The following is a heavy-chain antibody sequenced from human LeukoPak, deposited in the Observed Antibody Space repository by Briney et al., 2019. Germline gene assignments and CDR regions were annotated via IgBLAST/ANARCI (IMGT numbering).Heavy chain of an antibody. CDR3: ARHGPKWELDY. J-gene: IGHJ4*02. CDR1: GFTLSDYY. V-gene: IGHV3-11*01. Sequence: GGSLRLSCAASGFTLSDYYMSWIRQAPGKALEWVSYINTSGRTIYFADSVKGRFTISRVNAKNSLYLQMNSLRAEDTAVYYCARHGPKWELDYWGQGTLVTVSS. D-gene: IGHD1-26*01. CDR2: INTSGRTI.